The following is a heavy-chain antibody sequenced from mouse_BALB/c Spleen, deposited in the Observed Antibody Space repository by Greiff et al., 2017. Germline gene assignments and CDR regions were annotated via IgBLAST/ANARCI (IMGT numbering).Heavy chain of an antibody. CDR1: GFTFSSFG. D-gene: IGHD1-2*01. J-gene: IGHJ4*01. V-gene: IGHV5-17*02. Sequence: DVKLVESGGGLVQPGGSRKLSCAASGFTFSSFGMHWVRQAPEKGLEWVAYISSGSSTIYYADTVKGRFTISRDNPKNTLFLQMTSLRSEDTAMYYCARWDYGHAMDYWGQGTSVTVSS. CDR2: ISSGSSTI. CDR3: ARWDYGHAMDY.